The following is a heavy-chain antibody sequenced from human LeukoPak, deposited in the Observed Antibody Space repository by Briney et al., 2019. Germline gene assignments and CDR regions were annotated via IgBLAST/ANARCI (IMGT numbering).Heavy chain of an antibody. D-gene: IGHD3-16*01. CDR1: GYTFTRSG. CDR2: ISGYNGNT. J-gene: IGHJ4*02. CDR3: AREMTRSDFVFDY. Sequence: ASVKVSCKAAGYTFTRSGISWVRQAPGPGLEWMGWISGYNGNTIYAQMLQGRGTMTTDTSTSTAYMELRSLISDDTAVYYCAREMTRSDFVFDYWGQGTVVTVSS. V-gene: IGHV1-18*01.